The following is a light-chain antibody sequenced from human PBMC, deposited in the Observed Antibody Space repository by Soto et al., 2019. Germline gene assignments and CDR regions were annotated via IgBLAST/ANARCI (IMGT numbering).Light chain of an antibody. CDR2: GVS. CDR3: QQSYDAQFT. Sequence: DIQLTQSPSSLSASVGDEVTITCRASQGISHYLTWYQQKPGRAPTLLIYGVSTLQSVVPSRFSGGGYGTDFTLTISNLQLEDCATYYCQQSYDAQFTFGGGTRVEIK. CDR1: QGISHY. V-gene: IGKV1-39*01. J-gene: IGKJ4*01.